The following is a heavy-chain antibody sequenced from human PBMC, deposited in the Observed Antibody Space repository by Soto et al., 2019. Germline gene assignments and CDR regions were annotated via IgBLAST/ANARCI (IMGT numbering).Heavy chain of an antibody. D-gene: IGHD3-10*01. CDR3: AREEGSYNMGTFPFYYMDF. CDR1: GGTFTSET. J-gene: IGHJ6*03. Sequence: QVQLVQSGPEVKKSGSSVKVSCKLSGGTFTSETISWVRQAPGQGLEWMGRIIPILGTGNYAQKFQGRITITEDKSTNTGYMESSSLTSEDTAVYFFAREEGSYNMGTFPFYYMDFWGNGTTVTVSS. V-gene: IGHV1-69*08. CDR2: IIPILGTG.